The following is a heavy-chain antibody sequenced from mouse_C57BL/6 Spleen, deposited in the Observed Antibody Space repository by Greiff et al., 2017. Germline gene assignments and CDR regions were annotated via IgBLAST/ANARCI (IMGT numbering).Heavy chain of an antibody. CDR2: INPSRGYT. CDR3: ARSYGLYWYFYV. CDR1: GYTFTSYT. J-gene: IGHJ1*03. D-gene: IGHD1-1*02. Sequence: VQLQQSGAELARPGASVKMSCKASGYTFTSYTMHWVKQRPGQGLEWIGYINPSRGYTKYNQKFKEKATLTADKSSTTAYMQLSSLTSEDSAVFYCARSYGLYWYFYVWGTGTTVTVSS. V-gene: IGHV1-4*01.